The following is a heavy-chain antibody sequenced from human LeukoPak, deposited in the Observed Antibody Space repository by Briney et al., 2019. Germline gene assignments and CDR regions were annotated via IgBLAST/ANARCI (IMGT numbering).Heavy chain of an antibody. CDR3: AKGPWLWSERDY. J-gene: IGHJ4*02. CDR1: GFTFSSYG. Sequence: SGGSLRFSCAASGFTFSSYGMHWVRQAPGKGLEWVAFIRYDGSNKYYADSVKGRFTISRDNSKNTLYLQMNSLRAEDTAVYYCAKGPWLWSERDYWGQGTLVTVSS. V-gene: IGHV3-30*02. CDR2: IRYDGSNK. D-gene: IGHD3-3*01.